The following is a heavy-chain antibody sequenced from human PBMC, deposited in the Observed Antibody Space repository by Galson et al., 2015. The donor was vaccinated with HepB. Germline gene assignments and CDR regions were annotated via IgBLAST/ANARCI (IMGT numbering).Heavy chain of an antibody. Sequence: SLRLSCAASGFTFSSYWMHWVRQAPGKGLVWVSRINSDGSSTSYADSVKGRFTISRDNAKNTLYLQMNSLRAEDTAVYYCARGQTRELPYYYYYGMDVWGQGTTVTVSS. CDR3: ARGQTRELPYYYYYGMDV. V-gene: IGHV3-74*01. J-gene: IGHJ6*02. CDR1: GFTFSSYW. D-gene: IGHD3-10*01. CDR2: INSDGSST.